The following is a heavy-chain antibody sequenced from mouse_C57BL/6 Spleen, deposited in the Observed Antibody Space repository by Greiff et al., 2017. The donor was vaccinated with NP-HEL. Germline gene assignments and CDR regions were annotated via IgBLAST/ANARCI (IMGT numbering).Heavy chain of an antibody. V-gene: IGHV5-9-1*02. CDR3: TRISGWDAMDY. CDR2: ISSGGDYI. J-gene: IGHJ4*01. D-gene: IGHD4-1*01. CDR1: GFTFSSYA. Sequence: EVKLMESGEGLVKPGGSLKLSCAASGFTFSSYAMSWVRQTPEKRLEWVAYISSGGDYIYYADTVKGRFTISRDNARNTLYLQMSSLKSEDTAMYYCTRISGWDAMDYWGQGTSVTVSS.